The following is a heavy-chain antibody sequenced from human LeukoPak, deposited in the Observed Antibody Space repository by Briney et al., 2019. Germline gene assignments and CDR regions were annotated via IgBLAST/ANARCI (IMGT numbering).Heavy chain of an antibody. V-gene: IGHV3-7*03. Sequence: GGSLRLSCAASGFGFSNFWMSWVRQAPGKGPEWVANIKEDGSLKNYVDSVEGRFTVSRDNAKNTLYLQMNSLRAEDTAVYYCAKPGSSRGIAGRRPTKYYFDYWGQGTLVTVSS. CDR1: GFGFSNFW. D-gene: IGHD6-6*01. CDR2: IKEDGSLK. J-gene: IGHJ4*02. CDR3: AKPGSSRGIAGRRPTKYYFDY.